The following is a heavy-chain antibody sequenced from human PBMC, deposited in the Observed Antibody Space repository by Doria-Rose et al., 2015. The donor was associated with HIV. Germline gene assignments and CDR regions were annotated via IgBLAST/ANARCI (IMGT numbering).Heavy chain of an antibody. Sequence: QVQLQESGPGLVKPPETLSLTCSVSGGSISHYYWSWIRQPPGQGLEYIGDIFYTGSTNYSTSLKSRVSISIDTSKNKFSLRLSSVTAADTAVYYCARVLSGTYDYWGQGTLVTVSS. CDR1: GGSISHYY. CDR2: IFYTGST. J-gene: IGHJ4*02. CDR3: ARVLSGTYDY. V-gene: IGHV4-59*01. D-gene: IGHD1-26*01.